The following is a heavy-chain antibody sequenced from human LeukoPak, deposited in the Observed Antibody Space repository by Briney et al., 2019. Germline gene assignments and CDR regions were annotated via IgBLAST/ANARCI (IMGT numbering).Heavy chain of an antibody. CDR3: AKDRGSYYRQDFDY. CDR2: INPNSGDT. V-gene: IGHV1-2*02. CDR1: GYSFTAYY. D-gene: IGHD3-16*01. Sequence: ASVKVSCRASGYSFTAYYMYWVRQAPGQGPEWMGWINPNSGDTKYAQKFQGGVTMTRDTSISTVYMELSSLRSDDTAVYYCAKDRGSYYRQDFDYWGQGTLVTVSP. J-gene: IGHJ4*02.